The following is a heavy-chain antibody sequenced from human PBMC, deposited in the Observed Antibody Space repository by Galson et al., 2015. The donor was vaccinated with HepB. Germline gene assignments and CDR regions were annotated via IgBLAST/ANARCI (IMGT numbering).Heavy chain of an antibody. J-gene: IGHJ4*02. V-gene: IGHV3-30-3*01. CDR2: ISYDGSNK. CDR3: ARDGPIKEWKYYFDY. CDR1: GFTFSSYA. Sequence: SLRLSCAASGFTFSSYAMHWVRQAPGKGLEWVAVISYDGSNKYYADSVKGRFTISRDNSKNTLYLQMNSLRAEDTAVYYCARDGPIKEWKYYFDYWGQGTLVTVSS. D-gene: IGHD3-3*01.